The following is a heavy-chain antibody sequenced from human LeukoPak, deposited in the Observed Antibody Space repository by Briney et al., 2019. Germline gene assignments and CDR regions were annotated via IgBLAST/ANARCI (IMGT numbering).Heavy chain of an antibody. D-gene: IGHD3-22*01. J-gene: IGHJ3*02. V-gene: IGHV1-2*02. Sequence: ASVKVSCKASGYTFTGYYMHWVRQAPGQGLEWMGWINPNSGGTNYAQKFQGRVTMTRDTSISTAYMELSRLRSDDTAVYYCARVRVTYYYGSSGPPDAFDIWGQGTMVTVSS. CDR1: GYTFTGYY. CDR2: INPNSGGT. CDR3: ARVRVTYYYGSSGPPDAFDI.